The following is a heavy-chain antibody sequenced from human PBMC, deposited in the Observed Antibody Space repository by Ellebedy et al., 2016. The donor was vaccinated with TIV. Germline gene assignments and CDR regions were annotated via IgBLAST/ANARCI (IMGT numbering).Heavy chain of an antibody. V-gene: IGHV5-51*01. Sequence: GESLKISCKGSGYSFTSYWIGRVRQKPGKGLEWMGIIYPGDSDIRYRPSFQGQVTISADKSLTTAYLQWSSLKTSDTAMYYCARHNTDYGGNSIDAWGQGTRVTVSS. CDR3: ARHNTDYGGNSIDA. J-gene: IGHJ5*02. D-gene: IGHD4-23*01. CDR2: IYPGDSDI. CDR1: GYSFTSYW.